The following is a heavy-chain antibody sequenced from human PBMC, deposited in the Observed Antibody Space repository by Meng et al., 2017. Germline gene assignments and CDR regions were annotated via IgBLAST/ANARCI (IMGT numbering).Heavy chain of an antibody. CDR1: GYTLSSDG. CDR2: INTYNGKT. J-gene: IGHJ4*02. CDR3: ATRGNPYLNC. V-gene: IGHV1-18*01. Sequence: QVVVVQSGAAVKNPGRSVTVSCEASGYTLSSDGFSWVRPAPGQGLEWLGWINTYNGKTDYAQKFQGRITMTTETFTSTAYMELRNLRSDDTAVYYCATRGNPYLNCWGQGTLVTVSS.